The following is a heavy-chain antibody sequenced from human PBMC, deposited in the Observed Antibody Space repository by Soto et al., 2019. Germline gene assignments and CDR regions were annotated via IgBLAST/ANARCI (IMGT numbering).Heavy chain of an antibody. CDR3: ARASSSGFSSKVPLGY. Sequence: GASVKVSCKASGYTFTSYGISWVRQAPGQGLEWMGWISAYSGNTNYAQKLQGRVTMTTDTSTSTAYMELRRLRSADTAVYSRARASSSGFSSKVPLGYWGQGTLVTVSS. J-gene: IGHJ4*02. CDR1: GYTFTSYG. CDR2: ISAYSGNT. V-gene: IGHV1-18*01. D-gene: IGHD3-9*01.